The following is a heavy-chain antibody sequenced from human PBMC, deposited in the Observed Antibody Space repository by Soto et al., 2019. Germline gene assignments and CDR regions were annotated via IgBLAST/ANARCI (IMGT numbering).Heavy chain of an antibody. CDR3: TDGKPN. CDR1: GFTFSGSA. J-gene: IGHJ4*02. CDR2: IRSKTNNYAT. Sequence: GGSLRLSCAASGFTFSGSAMHWVRQASGKGLEWVGRIRSKTNNYATAYAASVKGRFTVSRDDSKNTAYLQMNSLKSEDTAVYYCTDGKPNWGQGILVTVSS. V-gene: IGHV3-73*01.